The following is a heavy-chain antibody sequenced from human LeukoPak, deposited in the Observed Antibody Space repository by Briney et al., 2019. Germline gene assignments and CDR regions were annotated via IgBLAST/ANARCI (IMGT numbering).Heavy chain of an antibody. CDR1: GGTFSSYA. Sequence: ASVKVSCKASGGTFSSYATTWVRQAPGQGLEWMGWMNPNSGNTGYAQKFQGRVTMTRNTSISTAYMELSSLRSEDTAVYYCARGGHYYDSSGYYSWGQGTLVTVSS. D-gene: IGHD3-22*01. V-gene: IGHV1-8*02. CDR2: MNPNSGNT. CDR3: ARGGHYYDSSGYYS. J-gene: IGHJ4*02.